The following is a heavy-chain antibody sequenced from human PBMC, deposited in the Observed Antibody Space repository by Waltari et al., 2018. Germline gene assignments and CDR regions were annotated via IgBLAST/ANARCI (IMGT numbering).Heavy chain of an antibody. CDR2: IIHILGKA. J-gene: IGHJ1*01. V-gene: IGHV1-69*11. D-gene: IGHD2-15*01. Sequence: QIQLVQYVAEVRKPRSSVKVSCEAAGATFRSYASSALRQAPGQGLDLMGGIIHILGKANYEKKLQGRVTITAEESTVTAYMELSRLRSADNAVYYCASQGCYCSGGSCYPRYFQHWGQGTLVTVSS. CDR1: GATFRSYA. CDR3: ASQGCYCSGGSCYPRYFQH.